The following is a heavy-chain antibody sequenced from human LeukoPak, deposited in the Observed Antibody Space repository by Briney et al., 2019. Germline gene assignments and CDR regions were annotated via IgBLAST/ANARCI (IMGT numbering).Heavy chain of an antibody. CDR3: ARLAAVAGTGDY. J-gene: IGHJ4*02. V-gene: IGHV1-8*03. CDR1: GYTFNHYA. D-gene: IGHD6-19*01. CDR2: MNPNSGNT. Sequence: ASVKVSRKASGYTFNHYAVSWVRQAPGQGLEWMGWMNPNSGNTGYAQKFQGRVTITRNTSISTAYMELSSLRSEDTAVYYCARLAAVAGTGDYWGQGTLVTVSS.